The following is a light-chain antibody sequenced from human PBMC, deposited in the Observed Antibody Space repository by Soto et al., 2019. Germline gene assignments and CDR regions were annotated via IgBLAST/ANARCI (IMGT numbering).Light chain of an antibody. V-gene: IGKV3-15*01. CDR2: GAS. Sequence: EIVMTQSPATLSLSPGERASLSCRASRSFSINVAWYQPKLGQAPRLLISGASTRSTGIPARFRGSGSGTEFTLTISSLQSEDFALYYCQQHHNWPPITFGQGTRLDIK. CDR1: RSFSIN. CDR3: QQHHNWPPIT. J-gene: IGKJ5*01.